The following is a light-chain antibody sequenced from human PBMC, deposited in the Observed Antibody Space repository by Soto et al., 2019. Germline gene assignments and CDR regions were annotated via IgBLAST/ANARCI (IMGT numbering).Light chain of an antibody. CDR3: QSYDSSLSAYV. V-gene: IGLV1-40*01. CDR1: SSNIGAGYD. J-gene: IGLJ1*01. CDR2: GNS. Sequence: QSVLSQPPSVSGAPGQKVTISCTGSSSNIGAGYDLHWYRQLPGTAPKLLLYGNSNRPSGVPDRFSGSKSGTSASLAITGLQAEDEADYYCQSYDSSLSAYVFGTGTKVT.